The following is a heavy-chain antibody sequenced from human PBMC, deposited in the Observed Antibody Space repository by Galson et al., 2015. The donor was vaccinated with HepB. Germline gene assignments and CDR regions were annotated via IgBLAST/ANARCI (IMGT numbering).Heavy chain of an antibody. CDR3: ARGGPALWDDAFDI. CDR2: ISSNGGST. J-gene: IGHJ3*02. V-gene: IGHV3-64*02. CDR1: GFTFSSYA. D-gene: IGHD3-10*01. Sequence: SLRLSCAASGFTFSSYAMHWVRQAPGKGLEYVSAISSNGGSTYYADSVKGRFTISRDNSKNTLYLQMGSLRAEDMAVYYCARGGPALWDDAFDIWGQGTMVTVSS.